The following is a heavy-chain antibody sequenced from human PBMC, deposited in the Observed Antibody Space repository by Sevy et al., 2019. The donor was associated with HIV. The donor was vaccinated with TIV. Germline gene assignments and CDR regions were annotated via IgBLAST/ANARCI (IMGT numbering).Heavy chain of an antibody. CDR3: ARGRSLDY. Sequence: GGALRLSCAASGFTFSSYAMHWVRQAPGKGLEYVSAISSNGGSTYYADSVKGRFTISRDNSKNTLYLQMGSLRAEDMAVYYCARGRSLDYWGQGTLVTVSS. D-gene: IGHD1-26*01. CDR1: GFTFSSYA. CDR2: ISSNGGST. V-gene: IGHV3-64*02. J-gene: IGHJ4*02.